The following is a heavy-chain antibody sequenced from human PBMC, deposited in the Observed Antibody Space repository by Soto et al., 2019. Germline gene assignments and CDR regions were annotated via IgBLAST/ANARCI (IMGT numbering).Heavy chain of an antibody. J-gene: IGHJ4*02. Sequence: EVQLLESGGGLVQPGGSLRLSCAASGFTFSTYAMNWVRQAPGKGLEWVSSISGSGVTPYYADSVKGRFTISRDNSKNTLFLQMNSLRAEDTAVYYCAKGPHSGYNSPFFDHWGQGTLVTVSS. CDR3: AKGPHSGYNSPFFDH. D-gene: IGHD5-18*01. CDR1: GFTFSTYA. CDR2: ISGSGVTP. V-gene: IGHV3-23*01.